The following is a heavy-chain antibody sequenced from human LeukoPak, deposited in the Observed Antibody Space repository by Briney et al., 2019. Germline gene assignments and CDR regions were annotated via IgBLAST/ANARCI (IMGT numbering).Heavy chain of an antibody. J-gene: IGHJ4*02. Sequence: PGRSLRLSCTASGFTFGDYAMSWVRQAPGKGLDWIGFIRSKTSGGTTEYAASVKGRFTILRDDPKSIAYLQINSLKTEDTAVYYCTRGDGSGNYWGQGTLVTVSS. D-gene: IGHD3-22*01. CDR1: GFTFGDYA. CDR3: TRGDGSGNY. V-gene: IGHV3-49*04. CDR2: IRSKTSGGTT.